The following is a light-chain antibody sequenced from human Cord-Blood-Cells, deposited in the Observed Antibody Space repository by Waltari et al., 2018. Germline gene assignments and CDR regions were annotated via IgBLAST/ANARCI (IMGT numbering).Light chain of an antibody. CDR3: SSYAGSNNYV. CDR1: SRDVGGYNH. V-gene: IGLV2-8*01. CDR2: EVS. J-gene: IGLJ1*01. Sequence: QSALTQPPSASGSPGQSVTIPCTGTSRDVGGYNHVPWYQQHPGKAPKLMIYEVSKRPSGVPDRFSGSKSGNTASLTVSGLQAEDEADYYCSSYAGSNNYVFGTGTKVTVL.